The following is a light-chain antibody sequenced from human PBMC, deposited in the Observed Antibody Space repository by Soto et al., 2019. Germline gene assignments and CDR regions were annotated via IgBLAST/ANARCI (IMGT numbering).Light chain of an antibody. CDR3: SSYTGSATYV. J-gene: IGLJ1*01. CDR1: SSDVGDYNY. Sequence: QSALTQPASVSGSPGQSITISCTGTSSDVGDYNYVSWYQQHPGKAPKLMIYAVTDRPSGVSNRFSGSKSDNTASLTISGLQAEDEADYYCSSYTGSATYVFGTGTKVTV. CDR2: AVT. V-gene: IGLV2-14*01.